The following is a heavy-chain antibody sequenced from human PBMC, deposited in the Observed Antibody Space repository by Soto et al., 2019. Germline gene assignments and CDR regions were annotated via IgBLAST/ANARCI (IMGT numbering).Heavy chain of an antibody. V-gene: IGHV3-33*01. J-gene: IGHJ6*03. CDR2: IWYDGSNK. Sequence: QVQLVESGGGVVQPGRSLRLSCAASGFTFSSYGMHWVRQAPGKGLEWVAVIWYDGSNKYYADSVEGRFTISRDNSKNTLYLQMNSLRAEDTAVYYCARGDSYYYYYMDVWGKGTTVTVSS. CDR1: GFTFSSYG. CDR3: ARGDSYYYYYMDV.